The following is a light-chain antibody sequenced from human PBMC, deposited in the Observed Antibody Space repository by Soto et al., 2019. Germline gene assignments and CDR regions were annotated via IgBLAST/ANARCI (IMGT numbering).Light chain of an antibody. CDR1: QSVSSY. J-gene: IGKJ2*01. Sequence: EFVLTQSPATLSLSPGDTATLSCRASQSVSSYSAWYQQKPGQAPRLLIYDTSNRATGIPARFSGSGSGTDFTLPISGLKPEDFAVYYCQQRYNWQYTFGLGTRLEIK. CDR2: DTS. CDR3: QQRYNWQYT. V-gene: IGKV3-11*01.